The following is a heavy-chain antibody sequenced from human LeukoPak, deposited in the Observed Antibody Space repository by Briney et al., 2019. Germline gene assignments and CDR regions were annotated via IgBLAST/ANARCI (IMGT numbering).Heavy chain of an antibody. J-gene: IGHJ4*02. CDR3: ASRPWSGPFDY. D-gene: IGHD3-3*01. V-gene: IGHV4-59*01. CDR2: IYYSGTT. Sequence: SETLSLTCTVSGGSISSYYWSWIRQPPRKGLEWIGYIYYSGTTNYNPSLKSRVTISVDTSKKQFSLKLNSVTAADTAVYYCASRPWSGPFDYWGQGTLATVSS. CDR1: GGSISSYY.